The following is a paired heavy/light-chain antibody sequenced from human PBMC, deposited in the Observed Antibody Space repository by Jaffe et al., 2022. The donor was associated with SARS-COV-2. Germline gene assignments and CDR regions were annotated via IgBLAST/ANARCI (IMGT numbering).Heavy chain of an antibody. Sequence: QVQLVQSGAEVKKPGASVRVSCKASGYTFTRYAIHWVRQAPGQGPEWMGWLNPDSGETIYPQNFQGRVTMTRNTSTSTAYMDLSSLTSEDTAIYYCARSVAIQYFDWIGRDAFEIWGQGTMVTVSS. D-gene: IGHD3-9*01. CDR2: LNPDSGET. CDR1: GYTFTRYA. J-gene: IGHJ3*02. CDR3: ARSVAIQYFDWIGRDAFEI. V-gene: IGHV1-8*01.
Light chain of an antibody. CDR3: SSHIRSTVI. V-gene: IGLV2-14*03. CDR2: DIT. J-gene: IGLJ2*01. Sequence: SALTQPASVSGSPGQSIIISCTGTTSDTNGYNYVSWYQQHPGKAPKLIIYDITNRPSGVSSRFSGSKSGNSASLTISGLQAEDEADYYCSSHIRSTVIFGGGTKLTVL. CDR1: TSDTNGYNY.